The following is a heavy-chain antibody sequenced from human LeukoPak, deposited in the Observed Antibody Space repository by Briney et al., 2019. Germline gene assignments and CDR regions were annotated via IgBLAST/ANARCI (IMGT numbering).Heavy chain of an antibody. CDR3: ARLSDANTMVRRVISWFDP. J-gene: IGHJ5*02. CDR2: IYYSGST. D-gene: IGHD3-10*01. V-gene: IGHV4-59*01. CDR1: GGSISSYY. Sequence: PSETLSLICTVSGGSISSYYWSWIRQPPGKGLEWIGYIYYSGSTNYNPSLKSRVTISVDTSKNQFSLKLSSVTAADTAVYYCARLSDANTMVRRVISWFDPWGQGTLVTVSS.